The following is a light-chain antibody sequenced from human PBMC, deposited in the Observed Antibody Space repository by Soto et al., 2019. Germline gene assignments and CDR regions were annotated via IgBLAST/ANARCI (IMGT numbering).Light chain of an antibody. CDR1: QGISNY. J-gene: IGKJ4*01. V-gene: IGKV1-27*01. CDR2: AAS. CDR3: QKYNSAPPDT. Sequence: DIQMTQSPSSLSASVGDRVTITCRASQGISNYLAWYQQKPGKVPKLLIYAASTLQSGVPSRFSGSGSGTDFTLTISRLQPEDVATYSCQKYNSAPPDTFGGGTKVEIK.